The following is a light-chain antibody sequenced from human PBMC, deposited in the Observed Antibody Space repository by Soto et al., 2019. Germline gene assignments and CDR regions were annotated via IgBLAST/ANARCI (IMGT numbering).Light chain of an antibody. J-gene: IGKJ1*01. CDR2: GAS. CDR1: QSVSSN. CDR3: QQYNNWPPMA. V-gene: IGKV3D-15*01. Sequence: EIVMTQSPATLSVSPGERATLSCRASQSVSSNLAWYQQKPGQAPRLLIYGASTRATGSPARFSGSGSWTEFTLTISSLQSEDFSVYYCQQYNNWPPMAFGQGTKVEIK.